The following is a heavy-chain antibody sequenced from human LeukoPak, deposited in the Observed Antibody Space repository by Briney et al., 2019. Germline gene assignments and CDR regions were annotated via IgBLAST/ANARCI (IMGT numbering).Heavy chain of an antibody. CDR2: INPNSGGT. Sequence: ASVKVSCKASGYTFTGYYIHWVRQAPGQGLEWMGWINPNSGGTNYAQKFQGRVTMTRDTSISTAYMELSRLRSDDTAVYYCAREPNCSSTSCYTGGYYYYYMDVWGKGTTVTVSS. CDR1: GYTFTGYY. D-gene: IGHD2-2*02. J-gene: IGHJ6*03. CDR3: AREPNCSSTSCYTGGYYYYYMDV. V-gene: IGHV1-2*02.